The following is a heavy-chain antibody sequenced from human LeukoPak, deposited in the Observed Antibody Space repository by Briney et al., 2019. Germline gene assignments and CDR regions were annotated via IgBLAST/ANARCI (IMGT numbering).Heavy chain of an antibody. CDR1: GFTFSSYA. D-gene: IGHD6-13*01. Sequence: GRSLRLSCAASGFTFSSYAMHWVRQAPGKELEWVAVISYDGSNKYYADSVKGRFTISRDNSKNTLYLQMNSLRAEDTAVYYCARESGQQLKDYYGMDVWGQGTTVTVSS. CDR2: ISYDGSNK. V-gene: IGHV3-30-3*01. CDR3: ARESGQQLKDYYGMDV. J-gene: IGHJ6*02.